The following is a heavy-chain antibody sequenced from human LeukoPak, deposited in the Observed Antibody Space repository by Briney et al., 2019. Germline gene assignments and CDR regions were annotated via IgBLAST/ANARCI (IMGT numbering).Heavy chain of an antibody. CDR3: AVAPGDY. D-gene: IGHD2-21*01. V-gene: IGHV1-2*02. Sequence: ASVKVSCKTSGYTFTGYYMHWVRQAPGQGLEWMGWINPNSGGTNYAQKFQGRVTMTRDTSISTVYMELTTLTSDDTALYYCAVAPGDYWGQGTLVSVSA. J-gene: IGHJ4*02. CDR1: GYTFTGYY. CDR2: INPNSGGT.